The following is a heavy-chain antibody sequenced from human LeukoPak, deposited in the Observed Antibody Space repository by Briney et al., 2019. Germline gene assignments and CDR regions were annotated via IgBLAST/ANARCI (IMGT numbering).Heavy chain of an antibody. CDR2: IYTSGRT. Sequence: SETLSLTCTVSGGSISSYYWSWIRHPPEKVLEWIGRIYTSGRTNYNTSPKSRVTMSVDTSRNQPSLKWSSVTAADTAVYYCARGSSYQLPVDTWGQGTLVTVSP. CDR1: GGSISSYY. V-gene: IGHV4-4*07. J-gene: IGHJ5*02. D-gene: IGHD2-2*01. CDR3: ARGSSYQLPVDT.